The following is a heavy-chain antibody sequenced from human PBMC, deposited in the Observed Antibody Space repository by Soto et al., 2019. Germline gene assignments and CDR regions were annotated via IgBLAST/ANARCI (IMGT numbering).Heavy chain of an antibody. CDR3: ARGGLEMATIGSFDY. CDR2: INPGGGSP. Sequence: QVHLVQSGAEVKKPGASVKVSCMASGYTFTNFYIHWVRQAPGQGLEWMGIINPGGGSPHYAQKFRGRISMTRDTSTTTVYMDLSSLTSEDTAVYYCARGGLEMATIGSFDYWGQGTLVTVSS. CDR1: GYTFTNFY. V-gene: IGHV1-46*01. J-gene: IGHJ4*02. D-gene: IGHD5-12*01.